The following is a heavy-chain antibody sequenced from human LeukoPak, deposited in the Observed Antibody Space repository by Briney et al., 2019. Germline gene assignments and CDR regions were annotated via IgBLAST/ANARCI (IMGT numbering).Heavy chain of an antibody. D-gene: IGHD6-19*01. Sequence: GASVKVSCKVSGYTLTELSMHWVRQAPGKGLEWIGGFDPEDGETIYAQKFQGRVTMTEDTSTDTAYMELSSLRSEDTAVYYCATAHAVAGDFDYWGQGTLVTVSS. CDR2: FDPEDGET. CDR1: GYTLTELS. CDR3: ATAHAVAGDFDY. V-gene: IGHV1-24*01. J-gene: IGHJ4*02.